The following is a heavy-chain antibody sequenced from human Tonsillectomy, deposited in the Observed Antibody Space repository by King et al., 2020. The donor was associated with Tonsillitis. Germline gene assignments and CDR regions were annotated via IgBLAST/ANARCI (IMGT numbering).Heavy chain of an antibody. J-gene: IGHJ5*02. CDR3: ARGRYYDTSGLDWLDP. V-gene: IGHV4-59*01. D-gene: IGHD3-22*01. CDR2: IYYSGNA. Sequence: QLQESGPGLVKPSETLSLTCTVSGGSISGYYWSWIRQPQGKGLEWIGFIYYSGNANYNPSLKSRVTISVDASKNQFSLKLSSVTAADTAVYYCARGRYYDTSGLDWLDPWGQGTLVIVSS. CDR1: GGSISGYY.